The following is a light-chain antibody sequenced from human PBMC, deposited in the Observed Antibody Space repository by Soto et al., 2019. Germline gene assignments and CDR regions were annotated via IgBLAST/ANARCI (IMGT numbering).Light chain of an antibody. J-gene: IGLJ3*02. V-gene: IGLV1-44*01. CDR1: SSNIGSNT. CDR2: SNN. CDR3: AAGDDILNAWV. Sequence: QSVLTQPPSASGTPGQRVTISCSGSSSNIGSNTVNWYQQLPGTAPKLLIYSNNQRPSGVPDRFSGSKSGTSASMAISGLQYEEEADYYCAAGDDILNAWVFGGGTKLTVL.